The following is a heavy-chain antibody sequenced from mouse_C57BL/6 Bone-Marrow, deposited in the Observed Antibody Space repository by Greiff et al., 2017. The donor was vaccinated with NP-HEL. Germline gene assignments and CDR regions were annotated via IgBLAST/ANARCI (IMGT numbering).Heavy chain of an antibody. Sequence: EVQRVESGGGLVQPGGSLSLSCAASGFTFTDYYMSWVRQPPGKALEWLGFIRNKANGYTTEYSASVKGRFTISRDNSQSILYLQMNALRAEDSATYYCARYGYYGSSPYFDYWGKGTTLTVSS. CDR1: GFTFTDYY. D-gene: IGHD1-1*01. CDR3: ARYGYYGSSPYFDY. CDR2: IRNKANGYTT. V-gene: IGHV7-3*01. J-gene: IGHJ2*01.